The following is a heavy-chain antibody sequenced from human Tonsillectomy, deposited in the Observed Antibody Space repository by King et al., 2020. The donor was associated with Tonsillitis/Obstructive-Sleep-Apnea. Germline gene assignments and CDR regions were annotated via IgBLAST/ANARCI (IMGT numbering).Heavy chain of an antibody. CDR1: GFTFSSYA. J-gene: IGHJ4*01. CDR2: ISYDGSNK. Sequence: VQLVESGGGVVQPGRSLRLSCAASGFTFSSYAIHWVRQAPGKGLQWVAVISYDGSNKNYADSVKGRFTISRDDSKKTLYLQMNSLATEDTGVYYCAGXDGVGHTSXXYWXXGTLVTVXX. CDR3: AGXDGVGHTSXXY. D-gene: IGHD1-26*01. V-gene: IGHV3-30*04.